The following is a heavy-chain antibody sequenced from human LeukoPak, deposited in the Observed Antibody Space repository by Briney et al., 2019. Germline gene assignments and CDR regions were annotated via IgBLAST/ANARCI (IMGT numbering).Heavy chain of an antibody. Sequence: SVKVSCKASGYSFTAYNIHWVRQAPGQGLEWMGGIIPIFGTANYAQKFQGRVTITADESTSTAYMELSSLRSEDTAVYYCARESSIAAAGYYFDYWGQGTLVTVSS. D-gene: IGHD6-13*01. J-gene: IGHJ4*02. CDR1: GYSFTAYN. CDR2: IIPIFGTA. V-gene: IGHV1-69*13. CDR3: ARESSIAAAGYYFDY.